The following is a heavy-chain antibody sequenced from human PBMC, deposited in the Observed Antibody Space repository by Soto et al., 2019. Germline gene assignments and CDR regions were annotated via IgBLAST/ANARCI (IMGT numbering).Heavy chain of an antibody. CDR1: GGTFSSYA. D-gene: IGHD3-3*01. CDR2: IIPIFGTA. V-gene: IGHV1-69*01. Sequence: VKVSCKASGGTFSSYAISWVRQAPGQGLEWMGGIIPIFGTANYAQKFQGRVTITADESTSTAYMELSSLRSEDTAVYYCARGNTIFGVVDYWGQGTLVTVSS. J-gene: IGHJ4*02. CDR3: ARGNTIFGVVDY.